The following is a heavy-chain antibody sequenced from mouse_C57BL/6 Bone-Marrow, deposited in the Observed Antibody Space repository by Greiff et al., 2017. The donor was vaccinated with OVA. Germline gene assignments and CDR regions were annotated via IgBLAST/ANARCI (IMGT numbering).Heavy chain of an antibody. D-gene: IGHD1-1*01. Sequence: EVQLQESVAELVRPGASVKLSCTASGFNIKNTYMHWVKQRPEQGLEWIGRIDPANGNTKYAPKFRGKATITADTSSNTAYLQLSSLTSEDTAIYYCARTLTTRVWYFDYWGQGTTLTVSS. CDR2: IDPANGNT. V-gene: IGHV14-3*01. J-gene: IGHJ2*01. CDR1: GFNIKNTY. CDR3: ARTLTTRVWYFDY.